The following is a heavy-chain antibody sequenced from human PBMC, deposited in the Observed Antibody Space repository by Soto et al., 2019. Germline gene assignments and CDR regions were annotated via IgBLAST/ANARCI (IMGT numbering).Heavy chain of an antibody. D-gene: IGHD3-10*01. CDR2: IKEDGSEK. J-gene: IGHJ4*02. V-gene: IGHV3-7*03. Sequence: PWGSLRLSCSASVFTCSTFWMEWLRQAPGKGLEWVAKIKEDGSEKYYADSVKGRFIISRDNARNSVYLQMNSLRAEDTAVYYCARVRPGNYRDYWGQGTLVTVSS. CDR1: VFTCSTFW. CDR3: ARVRPGNYRDY.